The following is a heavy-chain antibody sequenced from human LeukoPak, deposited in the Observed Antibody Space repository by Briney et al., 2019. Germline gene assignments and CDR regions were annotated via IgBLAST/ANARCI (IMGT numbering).Heavy chain of an antibody. CDR1: GFTFSSYA. CDR3: AKDQRETPRDGYYFDY. Sequence: GGSLRLSCAASGFTFSSYAMSWVRQAPGKGLEWVSAISGSGGSTYYADSVKGRFTISRDNSKNTLYLQMNSLRAEDTAVYYCAKDQRETPRDGYYFDYWGQGTLVTVSS. CDR2: ISGSGGST. J-gene: IGHJ4*02. V-gene: IGHV3-23*01. D-gene: IGHD5-24*01.